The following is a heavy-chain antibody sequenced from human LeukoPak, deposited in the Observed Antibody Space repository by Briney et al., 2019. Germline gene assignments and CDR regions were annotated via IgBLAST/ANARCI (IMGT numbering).Heavy chain of an antibody. CDR1: GFTFSSYW. D-gene: IGHD2-21*02. V-gene: IGHV3-48*01. CDR2: INSSSSTI. Sequence: GGSLRLSCAASGFTFSSYWMSWVRQAPGKGLEWVSYINSSSSTIYYADSVKGRFTISRDNAKNSLYLQMNSLRAEDTAVYYCARGRVVVTATRVDWFDPWGQGTLVTVSS. J-gene: IGHJ5*02. CDR3: ARGRVVVTATRVDWFDP.